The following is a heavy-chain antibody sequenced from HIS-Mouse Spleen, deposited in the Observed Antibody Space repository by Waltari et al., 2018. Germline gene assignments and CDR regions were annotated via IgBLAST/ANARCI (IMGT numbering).Heavy chain of an antibody. CDR2: IYYSGST. Sequence: QLQLQESGPGLVKPSETLSLTCPVSGCSISSSSYYWGWIRQPPGKGLEWLGSIYYSGSTYYNPSLKSRVTISVDTSKNQFSLKLSSVTAADTAVYYCAREIPYSSSWYDWYFDLWGRGTLVTVSS. J-gene: IGHJ2*01. CDR1: GCSISSSSYY. CDR3: AREIPYSSSWYDWYFDL. V-gene: IGHV4-39*07. D-gene: IGHD6-13*01.